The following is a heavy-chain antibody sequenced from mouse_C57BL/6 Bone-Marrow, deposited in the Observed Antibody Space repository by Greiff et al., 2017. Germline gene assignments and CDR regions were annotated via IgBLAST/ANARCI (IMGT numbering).Heavy chain of an antibody. CDR3: ARYIRRIGFGY. V-gene: IGHV7-3*01. J-gene: IGHJ2*01. CDR2: IRNKANGYTT. Sequence: EVQVVESGGGLVQPGGSLSLSCAASGFTFTDYYMSWVRQTPGKALEWLGFIRNKANGYTTEYSASVKGRFTISRDNSQSILYLQMNALRAEDSATYYCARYIRRIGFGYWGQGTTLTVSS. CDR1: GFTFTDYY.